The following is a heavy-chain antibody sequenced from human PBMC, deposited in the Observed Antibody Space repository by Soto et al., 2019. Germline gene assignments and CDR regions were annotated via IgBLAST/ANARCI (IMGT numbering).Heavy chain of an antibody. CDR1: GGSLRSYY. CDR2: INYSGGT. D-gene: IGHD3-10*02. J-gene: IGHJ6*02. V-gene: IGHV4-59*08. CDR3: ARQVFVELHGLVDV. Sequence: QVQLQESGPRLVKTSETLSLTCTVSGGSLRSYYCSWFRQPPGKGLEWVGYINYSGGTFYNPSLKSRVTMSVDTSNNQYSLMVNSVTATDTAVYYCARQVFVELHGLVDVWGQGTTVTVSS.